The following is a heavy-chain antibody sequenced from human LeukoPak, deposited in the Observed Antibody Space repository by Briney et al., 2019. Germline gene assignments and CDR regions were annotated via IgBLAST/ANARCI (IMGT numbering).Heavy chain of an antibody. D-gene: IGHD1-26*01. Sequence: PSETLSLTCTVSGGSINNYYWNWIRQPPGKGLQWIGNIYYSGSTNYNPSLRSRVTISVETSKNQFSLKLTAVTAADTAVYYCAKGRGYSGSPFDYWGQGTLVTVSS. V-gene: IGHV4-59*01. CDR2: IYYSGST. CDR1: GGSINNYY. CDR3: AKGRGYSGSPFDY. J-gene: IGHJ4*02.